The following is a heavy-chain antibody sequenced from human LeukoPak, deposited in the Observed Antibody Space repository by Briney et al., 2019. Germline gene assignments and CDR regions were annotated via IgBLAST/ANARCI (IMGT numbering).Heavy chain of an antibody. CDR1: GGSFSGYY. V-gene: IGHV4-34*01. J-gene: IGHJ4*02. D-gene: IGHD3-22*01. CDR2: INHSGST. CDR3: ARGRYYYDSS. Sequence: SETLSLTCAVYGGSFSGYYWSWIRQPPGKGLEWIGEINHSGSTNYNPSLKSRVTISVDTSKNRFSLKLSSVTAADTAVYYCARGRYYYDSSWGQGTLVTVSS.